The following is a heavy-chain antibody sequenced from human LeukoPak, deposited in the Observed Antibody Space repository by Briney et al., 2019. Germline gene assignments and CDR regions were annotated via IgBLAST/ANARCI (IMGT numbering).Heavy chain of an antibody. CDR1: GYTFTGYY. Sequence: AASVKVSCKASGYTFTGYYMHWVRQAPGQGLEWMGWINPNSGGTNYAQKFQGRVTMTRDTSISTAYMELSRLRSDDTAVYYCARRGKGAEPLSASFDPWGQGTLVTVSS. CDR3: ARRGKGAEPLSASFDP. V-gene: IGHV1-2*02. CDR2: INPNSGGT. J-gene: IGHJ5*02. D-gene: IGHD1-26*01.